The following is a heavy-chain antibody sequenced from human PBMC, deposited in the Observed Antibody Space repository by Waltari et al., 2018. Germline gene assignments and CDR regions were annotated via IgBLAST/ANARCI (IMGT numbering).Heavy chain of an antibody. V-gene: IGHV3-74*03. J-gene: IGHJ1*01. CDR3: IRDLAGAWGR. D-gene: IGHD1-26*01. CDR1: GFIFSNYW. Sequence: DVQLVESGGGLVQPGGSLRLSCVDSGFIFSNYWMHWVRKWAGKGRLWVARINEDGTTTTYADSVRGRFAIYRDNARSTLYLQMNSLRVEDTAIYYCIRDLAGAWGRWGQGTLVTVSS. CDR2: INEDGTTT.